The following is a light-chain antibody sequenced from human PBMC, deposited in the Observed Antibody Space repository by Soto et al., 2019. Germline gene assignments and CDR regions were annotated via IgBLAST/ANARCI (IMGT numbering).Light chain of an antibody. V-gene: IGKV1-27*01. CDR2: AAS. Sequence: DIQMTQSPSSLSASVGDRVTITCRASQGISNYLAWYQQKPGKVPKLLIYAASTLQSGDPSRFSGSESGTDFTLTISSLQPEDVATYYCRSYSTPPWAFGPGTKVDLK. J-gene: IGKJ3*01. CDR1: QGISNY. CDR3: RSYSTPPWA.